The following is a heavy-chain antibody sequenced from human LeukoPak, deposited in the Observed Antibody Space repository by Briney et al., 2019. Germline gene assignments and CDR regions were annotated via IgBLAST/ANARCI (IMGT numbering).Heavy chain of an antibody. D-gene: IGHD6-13*01. CDR3: AISIAAAGEEAYNWFDP. V-gene: IGHV4-39*01. J-gene: IGHJ5*02. CDR1: GGSISSSSYY. CDR2: IYYSGST. Sequence: SETLSLTCTVSGGSISSSSYYWGWIRQPPGKGLEWIGSIYYSGSTYYNPSLKSRVTISVDTSKNQFSLKLSSVTAADTAVYYRAISIAAAGEEAYNWFDPWGQGTLVTVSS.